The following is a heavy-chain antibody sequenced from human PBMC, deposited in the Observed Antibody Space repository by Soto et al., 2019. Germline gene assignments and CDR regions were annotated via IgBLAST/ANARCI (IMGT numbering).Heavy chain of an antibody. D-gene: IGHD4-4*01. Sequence: SETLSLTCTVSGGSISSSSYYWGWIRQPPGKGLEWIGSIYYSGSTYYNPSLKSRVTISVDTSKNQFSLKLSSVTAADTAVYYCARQVMTTVTTLRYYYYYGMDVWGQGTTVTVSS. CDR1: GGSISSSSYY. J-gene: IGHJ6*02. CDR3: ARQVMTTVTTLRYYYYYGMDV. V-gene: IGHV4-39*01. CDR2: IYYSGST.